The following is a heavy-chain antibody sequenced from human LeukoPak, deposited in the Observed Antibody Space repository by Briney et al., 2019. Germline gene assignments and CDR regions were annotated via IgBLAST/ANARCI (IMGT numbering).Heavy chain of an antibody. Sequence: SVKVSRKASGGTFSSYAISWVRQAPGQGLEWMGRIIPIFGTANYAQKFQGRVTITTDESKSTAYMELSSLRSEDTAVYYCAREKYDFWSGYPTPSTHYFDYWGQGTLVTVSS. V-gene: IGHV1-69*05. D-gene: IGHD3-3*01. CDR1: GGTFSSYA. CDR3: AREKYDFWSGYPTPSTHYFDY. J-gene: IGHJ4*02. CDR2: IIPIFGTA.